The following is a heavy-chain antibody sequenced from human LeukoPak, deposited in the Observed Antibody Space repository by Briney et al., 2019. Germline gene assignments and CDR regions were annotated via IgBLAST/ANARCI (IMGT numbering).Heavy chain of an antibody. D-gene: IGHD6-19*01. CDR2: TYYRTRWYR. J-gene: IGHJ5*02. V-gene: IGHV6-1*01. Sequence: SQTLSLTCVISGESLSRTNAAWNWTSPYPTRGLEWLGRTYYRTRWYRDSAVSVSSRIIINADTSKNQFSLQLSSVTPADTAVYYCARGGGGMTVALFDRWGQGTPVTVSS. CDR1: GESLSRTNAA. CDR3: ARGGGGMTVALFDR.